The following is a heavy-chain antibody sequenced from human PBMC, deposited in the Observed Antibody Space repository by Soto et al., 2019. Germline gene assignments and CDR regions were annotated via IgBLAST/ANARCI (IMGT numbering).Heavy chain of an antibody. J-gene: IGHJ6*02. D-gene: IGHD3-22*01. CDR2: IYHSGST. Sequence: PSETLSVTWAVADGSISSGGYSWSWIRQPPGKGLEWIGYIYHSGSTYYNPSLKSRVTISVDTSKNQFSLKLSSVTAADTAVYYCARTLSSGYIDYYYYGMDVWGQGTTVTVSS. CDR1: DGSISSGGYS. CDR3: ARTLSSGYIDYYYYGMDV. V-gene: IGHV4-30-2*05.